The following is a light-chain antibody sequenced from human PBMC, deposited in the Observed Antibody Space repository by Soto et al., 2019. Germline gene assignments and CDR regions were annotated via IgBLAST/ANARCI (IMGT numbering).Light chain of an antibody. J-gene: IGLJ2*01. CDR2: EDN. Sequence: NFMLTQPRSVSESPGKTVTISCTRSSGSIAANFVQWYQQPPGSAPTAVIFEDNQRPSGVPDRFSGSIDTSSNSASLTISGLKTKDEADYYCQSFDDTTVIFGGGTKVTVL. CDR1: SGSIAANF. V-gene: IGLV6-57*04. CDR3: QSFDDTTVI.